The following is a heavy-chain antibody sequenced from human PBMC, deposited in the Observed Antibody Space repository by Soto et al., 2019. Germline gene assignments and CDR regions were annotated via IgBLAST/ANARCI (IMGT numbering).Heavy chain of an antibody. CDR3: AIVVVPWNFDY. V-gene: IGHV1-18*04. CDR2: ISAYNGNT. Sequence: ASVKVSCKAPGYTFTSYGISWVRQAPGQGLEWMGWISAYNGNTNYAQKLQGRVTMTTDTSTSTAYMELRSLRSDDTAVYYCAIVVVPWNFDYWGQGTLVTVSS. J-gene: IGHJ4*02. D-gene: IGHD3-22*01. CDR1: GYTFTSYG.